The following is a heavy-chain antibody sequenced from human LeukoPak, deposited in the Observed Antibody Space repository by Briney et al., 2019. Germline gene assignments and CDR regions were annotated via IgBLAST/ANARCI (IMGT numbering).Heavy chain of an antibody. V-gene: IGHV4-59*11. J-gene: IGHJ4*02. CDR3: ARSPLGRRLYYFDY. Sequence: PSETLSLTCTVSGGSISNHYWSWIRQPPGKGLEWIGYIYYSGSTNYNPSLKSRVTISVDTSKNQFSLKLSSVTAADTAVYYCARSPLGRRLYYFDYWGQGTLVTVSS. CDR2: IYYSGST. CDR1: GGSISNHY. D-gene: IGHD6-19*01.